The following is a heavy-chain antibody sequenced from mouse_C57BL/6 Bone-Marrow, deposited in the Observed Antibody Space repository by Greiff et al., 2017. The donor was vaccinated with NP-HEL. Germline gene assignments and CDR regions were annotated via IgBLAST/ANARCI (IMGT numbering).Heavy chain of an antibody. D-gene: IGHD1-1*01. CDR1: GYTFTSYG. J-gene: IGHJ2*01. CDR2: IYPRSGNT. V-gene: IGHV1-81*01. CDR3: ARRPPYYYGSSFDY. Sequence: QVQLQQPGAELVKPGASVKLSCKASGYTFTSYGISWVKQRTGQGLEWIGEIYPRSGNTYYNEKFKGKATLTADKTSSTAYMELRSLSSEASAVYFCARRPPYYYGSSFDYWGQGTTLTVSS.